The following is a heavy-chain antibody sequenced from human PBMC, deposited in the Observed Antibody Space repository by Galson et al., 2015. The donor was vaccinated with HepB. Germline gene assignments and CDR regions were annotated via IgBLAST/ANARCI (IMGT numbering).Heavy chain of an antibody. J-gene: IGHJ3*02. V-gene: IGHV3-23*01. D-gene: IGHD3-10*01. CDR2: ISGSGGST. Sequence: SLRLSCAASGFTFSSYAMSWVRQAPGKGLEWVSAISGSGGSTYYAGSVKGRFTISRDNSKNTLYLQMNSLRAEDTAVYYCAKDLLARGPGPLDAFDIWGQGTMVTVSS. CDR3: AKDLLARGPGPLDAFDI. CDR1: GFTFSSYA.